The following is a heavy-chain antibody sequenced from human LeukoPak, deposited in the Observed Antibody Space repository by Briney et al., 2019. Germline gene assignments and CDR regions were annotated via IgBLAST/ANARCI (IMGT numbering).Heavy chain of an antibody. J-gene: IGHJ5*02. CDR2: IAYDGGNK. Sequence: PGRSLRLSCAASGFTFSSYAIHWVRQAPGKGLEWVAVIAYDGGNKYYADPVKGRFTISRDNSKNTLFLQMNSLRAEDTAVYYCARDSSPWYYYDRSGSNGFDPWGQGTLVTVSS. CDR3: ARDSSPWYYYDRSGSNGFDP. CDR1: GFTFSSYA. V-gene: IGHV3-30-3*01. D-gene: IGHD3-22*01.